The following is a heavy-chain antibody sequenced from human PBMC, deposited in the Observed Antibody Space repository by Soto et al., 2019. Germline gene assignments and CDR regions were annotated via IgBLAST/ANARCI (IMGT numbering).Heavy chain of an antibody. CDR3: ARDDKDSSGYNDAFDI. D-gene: IGHD3-22*01. CDR1: GGTFSSYA. V-gene: IGHV1-69*13. Sequence: GASVKVSCKASGGTFSSYAISWVRQAPGQGHEWMGGIIPIFGTANYAQKFQGRVTITADESTSTAYMELSSLRSEDTAVYYCARDDKDSSGYNDAFDIWGQGTMVT. J-gene: IGHJ3*02. CDR2: IIPIFGTA.